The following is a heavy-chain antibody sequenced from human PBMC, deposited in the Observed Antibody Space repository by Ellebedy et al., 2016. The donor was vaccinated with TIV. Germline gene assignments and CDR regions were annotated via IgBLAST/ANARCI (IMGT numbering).Heavy chain of an antibody. CDR1: GGSISSSSYY. D-gene: IGHD2-8*01. V-gene: IGHV4-39*01. CDR3: ARAPRVGLMVYAMHNWFDP. CDR2: IYYSGST. J-gene: IGHJ5*02. Sequence: SETLSLXXTVSGGSISSSSYYWGWIRQPPGKGLEWIGSIYYSGSTYYNPSLKSRVTISVDTSKNQFSLKLSSVTAADTAVYYCARAPRVGLMVYAMHNWFDPWGQGTLVTVSS.